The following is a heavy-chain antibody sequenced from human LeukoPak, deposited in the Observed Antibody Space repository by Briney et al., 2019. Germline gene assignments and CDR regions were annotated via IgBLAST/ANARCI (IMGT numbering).Heavy chain of an antibody. D-gene: IGHD6-19*01. CDR2: INPSGGST. Sequence: GASVKVSCKASGYTFTSYYMHWVRQAPGQGLEWMGIINPSGGSTSYAQKFQGRVTMTRDTSTSTVYMELSSLRSEDTAVYYCARPIAVAGTERYNYYYYGMDVWGQGTTVTVSS. V-gene: IGHV1-46*01. J-gene: IGHJ6*02. CDR3: ARPIAVAGTERYNYYYYGMDV. CDR1: GYTFTSYY.